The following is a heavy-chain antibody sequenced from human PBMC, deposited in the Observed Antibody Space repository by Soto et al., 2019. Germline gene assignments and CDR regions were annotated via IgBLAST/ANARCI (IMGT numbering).Heavy chain of an antibody. CDR2: ISFDGNKK. V-gene: IGHV3-30*18. Sequence: QVQLVESGGGVVQPGRSLRLSCAASGFTFSNFGIHWVRQAPGKGLEWVAVISFDGNKKFYADSVKGRFAISRDNSKNTVYMQMNSLRSEDTAVYYCAKPPPHKVHDSSCLFEYWGQGILVTVSS. D-gene: IGHD3-22*01. CDR3: AKPPPHKVHDSSCLFEY. CDR1: GFTFSNFG. J-gene: IGHJ4*02.